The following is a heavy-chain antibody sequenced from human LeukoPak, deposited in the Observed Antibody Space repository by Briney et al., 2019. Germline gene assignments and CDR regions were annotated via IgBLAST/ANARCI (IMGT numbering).Heavy chain of an antibody. Sequence: SQTLSLTCTVSGGSISSGGYYWSWIRQHPGKGLEWIGYIYYSGSTYYNPSLKSRVTISVDTSKNQFSLKLSSVTAADTAVYYRARGSGEDYYDSSGYFTFDYWGQGTLVTVSS. V-gene: IGHV4-31*03. CDR1: GGSISSGGYY. CDR2: IYYSGST. D-gene: IGHD3-22*01. CDR3: ARGSGEDYYDSSGYFTFDY. J-gene: IGHJ4*02.